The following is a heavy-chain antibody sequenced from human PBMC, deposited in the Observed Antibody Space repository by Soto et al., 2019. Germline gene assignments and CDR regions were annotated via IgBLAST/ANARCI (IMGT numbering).Heavy chain of an antibody. CDR2: ISSSSTI. CDR1: GFTFSSYS. V-gene: IGHV3-48*02. CDR3: AREGGLLNWFDP. J-gene: IGHJ5*02. Sequence: EVQLVESGGGLVQPGGSLRLSCAASGFTFSSYSMNWVRQAPGKGLEWVSYISSSSTIYYADSVTGRFTISRDNAKNSLYLQMNSLRDEDTAVYYCAREGGLLNWFDPWGQGTLVTVSS.